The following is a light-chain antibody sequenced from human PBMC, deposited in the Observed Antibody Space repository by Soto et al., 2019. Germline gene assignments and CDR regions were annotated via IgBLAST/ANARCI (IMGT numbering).Light chain of an antibody. CDR1: QDISNY. Sequence: DIQMTQSPSAMSASVGDRVTITCRASQDISNYLAWFQQKPGKVPERLIYAASSLPSGVPSRFAGSGSGTEFTLTISGLQPEDFATYSCLQHNSYPYTFGQGTKLEIK. CDR2: AAS. J-gene: IGKJ2*01. CDR3: LQHNSYPYT. V-gene: IGKV1-17*03.